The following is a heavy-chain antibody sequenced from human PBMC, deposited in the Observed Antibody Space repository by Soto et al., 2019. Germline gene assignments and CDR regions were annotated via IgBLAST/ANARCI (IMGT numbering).Heavy chain of an antibody. D-gene: IGHD1-1*01. J-gene: IGHJ4*02. CDR1: GYAFTTYG. Sequence: QVHLVQSGAEVKKPGASVKVSCQASGYAFTTYGITWVRQAPGQGLEWMGWSSARNGNTNYAQKLQGRVTVTRDTSTSTAYMELRSLRSDDTAVYYCARGRYGDYWGQGALVTVSS. V-gene: IGHV1-18*01. CDR2: SSARNGNT. CDR3: ARGRYGDY.